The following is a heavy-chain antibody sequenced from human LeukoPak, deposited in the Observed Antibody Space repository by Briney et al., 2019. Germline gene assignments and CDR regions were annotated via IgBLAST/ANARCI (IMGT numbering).Heavy chain of an antibody. CDR1: GYTFTSYY. CDR3: AREGYTQYYFDY. Sequence: ASVKVSCKASGYTFTSYYMHWVRQAPGQGLEWMGIINPSGGSTSCAQKFQGRVTMTRDMSTSTVYMELSSLRSEDTAVYYCAREGYTQYYFDYWGQGTLVTVSS. V-gene: IGHV1-46*01. J-gene: IGHJ4*02. D-gene: IGHD6-13*01. CDR2: INPSGGST.